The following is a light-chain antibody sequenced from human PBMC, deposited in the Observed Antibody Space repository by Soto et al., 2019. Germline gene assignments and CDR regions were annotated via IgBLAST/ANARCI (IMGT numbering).Light chain of an antibody. V-gene: IGKV4-1*01. CDR3: QQYYDIPFT. J-gene: IGKJ2*01. Sequence: DAVVTQSPDSLAASLGERATINCKSSQSVLYDLNNKNYLAWYQQKPGQPPKLLIYWASTRESGVPDRFSGSGSGTDFTLTISSLQAEDVAVYYCQQYYDIPFTFGQGTKLEIK. CDR2: WAS. CDR1: QSVLYDLNNKNY.